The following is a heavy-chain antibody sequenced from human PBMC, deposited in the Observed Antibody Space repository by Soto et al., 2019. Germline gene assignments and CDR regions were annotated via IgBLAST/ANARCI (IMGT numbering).Heavy chain of an antibody. D-gene: IGHD2-15*01. J-gene: IGHJ4*02. CDR1: GGTFSSYS. V-gene: IGHV1-69*13. CDR3: ARSRGGSCYSCSFDY. Sequence: SVNVSCKPSGGTFSSYSISWVRQAPGQGLEWMGGIIPIFGTANYAQKFQGRVTITADESTSTAYMELSSLRSEDTAVHYCARSRGGSCYSCSFDYWGQGTLVTVS. CDR2: IIPIFGTA.